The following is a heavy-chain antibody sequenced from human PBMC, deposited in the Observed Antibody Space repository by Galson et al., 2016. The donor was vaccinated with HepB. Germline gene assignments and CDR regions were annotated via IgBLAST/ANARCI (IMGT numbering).Heavy chain of an antibody. CDR1: GYTFTDYW. V-gene: IGHV5-51*01. CDR2: IFPSDSET. D-gene: IGHD2-15*01. Sequence: QSGAEVKKPGESLKISCKASGYTFTDYWIGWVRQMPGKGLEWIGIIFPSDSETRYTPSTQGQVTIPADKSVSTAYLQWSSLKVSDTAMYYCARPPLVGAADPFDFWDQGTLVTVSS. CDR3: ARPPLVGAADPFDF. J-gene: IGHJ4*02.